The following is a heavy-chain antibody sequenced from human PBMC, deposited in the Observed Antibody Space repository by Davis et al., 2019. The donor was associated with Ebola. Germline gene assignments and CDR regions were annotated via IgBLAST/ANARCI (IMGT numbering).Heavy chain of an antibody. CDR3: VRGGGRSGLDV. V-gene: IGHV6-1*01. Sequence: HSQTLSLTCAISGDSVSINSAGWNWIRQSPSRGLEWLGRTYYTSKWHNDYGESVKSRITINPDTSTNQLSLQLNSVTPEDTAVYYCVRGGGRSGLDVWGQGTTVTVSS. CDR1: GDSVSINSAG. CDR2: TYYTSKWHN. J-gene: IGHJ6*02. D-gene: IGHD3-16*01.